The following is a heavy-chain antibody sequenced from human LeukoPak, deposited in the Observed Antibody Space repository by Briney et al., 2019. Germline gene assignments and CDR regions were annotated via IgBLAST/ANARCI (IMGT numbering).Heavy chain of an antibody. J-gene: IGHJ4*02. CDR3: APSNAYYFDY. V-gene: IGHV3-74*01. Sequence: PGGALPLSCPASVLTFTSYWMHGVRQPPGRGVVWVSRINSDGSRTNYAHAVKGRFTISRDNAKNTLYLQMNSLRVEDTAVYYCAPSNAYYFDYWGQGTLVSVSS. CDR2: INSDGSRT. CDR1: VLTFTSYW. D-gene: IGHD3-16*01.